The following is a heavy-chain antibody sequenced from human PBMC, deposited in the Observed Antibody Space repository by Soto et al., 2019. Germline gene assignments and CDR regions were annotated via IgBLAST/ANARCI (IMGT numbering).Heavy chain of an antibody. CDR2: IYWDDDK. CDR3: EHRLGGYTWNDGYFDY. Sequence: QITLKESGPTLVKPTQTLTLTCSFSGFALTTRPVGVGWIRQPPGNALEWLALIYWDDDKRYSPSLRSRLTITQDTSKNQVVLTVTNMDTVDTATYYCEHRLGGYTWNDGYFDYWGQGTLVTVSS. J-gene: IGHJ4*02. CDR1: GFALTTRPVG. V-gene: IGHV2-5*02. D-gene: IGHD1-20*01.